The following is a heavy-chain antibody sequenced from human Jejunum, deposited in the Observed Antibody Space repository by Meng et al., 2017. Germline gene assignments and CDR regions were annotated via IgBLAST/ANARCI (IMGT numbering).Heavy chain of an antibody. V-gene: IGHV7-4-1*02. CDR3: ARLSWGVTGNDY. CDR2: INTNTGNP. J-gene: IGHJ4*02. Sequence: QLQWVHFVSGLENLGASVKVACKASGYTVTSYSRNWGRQVPGQGIEWMGWINTNTGNPTYAQGFTGRFVFSLDTSVNTAYLQISSLKAEDTAVYYCARLSWGVTGNDYWGQGTLVTVSS. CDR1: GYTVTSYS. D-gene: IGHD6-19*01.